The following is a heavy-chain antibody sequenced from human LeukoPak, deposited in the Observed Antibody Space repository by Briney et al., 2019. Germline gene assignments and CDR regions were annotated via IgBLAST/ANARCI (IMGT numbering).Heavy chain of an antibody. CDR1: GYSISSGYY. CDR2: NYHSGST. CDR3: ARSNYGYPDY. V-gene: IGHV4-38-2*01. D-gene: IGHD5-18*01. Sequence: SETLSLTCAVSGYSISSGYYWGWIRQPPGKGLEWIGSNYHSGSTYYNPSLKSRVTISVDTSKNQFSLKLSSVTAADTAVYYCARSNYGYPDYWGQGTLVTVSS. J-gene: IGHJ4*02.